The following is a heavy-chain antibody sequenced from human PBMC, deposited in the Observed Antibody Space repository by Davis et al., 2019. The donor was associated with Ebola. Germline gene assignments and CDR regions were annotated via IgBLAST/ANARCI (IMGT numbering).Heavy chain of an antibody. CDR3: ARNNSGIPFDY. Sequence: PSETLSLTCSVSGGSISTYSWAWIRQPPGKGLECLGYMYDSGSTNYNPSLKSRVTMSADPSENRVSLKMTSVTAADTAVYFCARNNSGIPFDYWGQGTLVTVSS. J-gene: IGHJ4*02. CDR1: GGSISTYS. V-gene: IGHV4-59*12. D-gene: IGHD3-10*01. CDR2: MYDSGST.